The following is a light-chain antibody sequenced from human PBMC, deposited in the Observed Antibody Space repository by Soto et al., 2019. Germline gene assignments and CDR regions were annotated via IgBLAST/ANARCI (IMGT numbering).Light chain of an antibody. V-gene: IGKV1-27*01. Sequence: DIQMTQSPSSLSASLGDRVTITCRASQDIGVYLAWFQQKPGKVPKLLIYAASTLQSGVPSRFSGSGSGTDFTLTISSLKPEDFATYYCQKYNSAPLAFG. CDR1: QDIGVY. J-gene: IGKJ4*01. CDR2: AAS. CDR3: QKYNSAPLA.